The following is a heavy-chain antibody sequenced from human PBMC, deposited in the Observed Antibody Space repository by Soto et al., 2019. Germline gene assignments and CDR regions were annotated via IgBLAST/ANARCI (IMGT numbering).Heavy chain of an antibody. CDR3: ARECVSGTYRFDS. CDR2: IHDTGRT. V-gene: IGHV4-4*07. J-gene: IGHJ4*02. Sequence: QVQLQESGPGLVRPSETLSLTCTVSGDSLSTYYWSWIRQPAGERLEWIGRIHDTGRTNYNPSLKSRVTMSVDTSKNQFSMSVNSVTAADTAVYYCARECVSGTYRFDSCGQVTLVTVSS. D-gene: IGHD3-16*02. CDR1: GDSLSTYY.